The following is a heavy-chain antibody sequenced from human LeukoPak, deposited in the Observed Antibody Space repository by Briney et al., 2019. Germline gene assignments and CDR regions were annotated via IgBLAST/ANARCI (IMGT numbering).Heavy chain of an antibody. CDR2: VFHSGRT. J-gene: IGHJ4*02. CDR1: GDSISSNEW. CDR3: ARDLAVAGTNYFDF. Sequence: PSGTLSLTCSVSGDSISSNEWWSWVRQPPGKGLEWIGEVFHSGRTNFNPSLKSRVTISIDKSKNQFSLEVTSVTAADTAIYYGARDLAVAGTNYFDFWGQGVLVTVSS. D-gene: IGHD6-19*01. V-gene: IGHV4-4*02.